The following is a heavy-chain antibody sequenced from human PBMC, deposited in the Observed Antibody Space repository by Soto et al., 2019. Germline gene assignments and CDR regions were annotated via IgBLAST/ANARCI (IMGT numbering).Heavy chain of an antibody. Sequence: SETLSLTCTVSGDSIRSGNHYWSWIRQPPGKGLEWIGHIYYSGSTYYSPSPKSRVTISVDTSKNQFSLKLSSVTAADTAVYYCAKSPPHYSDSRGYTPCNYWDQATLVTAPQ. CDR3: AKSPPHYSDSRGYTPCNY. J-gene: IGHJ4*02. D-gene: IGHD3-22*01. CDR1: GDSIRSGNHY. V-gene: IGHV4-30-4*01. CDR2: IYYSGST.